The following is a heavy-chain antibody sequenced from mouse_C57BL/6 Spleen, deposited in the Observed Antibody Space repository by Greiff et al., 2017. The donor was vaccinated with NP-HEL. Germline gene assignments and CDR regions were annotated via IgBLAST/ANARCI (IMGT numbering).Heavy chain of an antibody. CDR3: ARRAGARYFGC. V-gene: IGHV5-6*02. D-gene: IGHD4-1*01. CDR1: GFTFSSYG. J-gene: IGHJ2*01. CDR2: ISSGGSYT. Sequence: EVKLVESGGDLVKPGGSLKLSCAASGFTFSSYGMSWVRQTPDKRLEWVATISSGGSYTYYPDSVKGRSTISRDNAKNTLYLQMSSLKSGDTAMYYCARRAGARYFGCWGQGTTLTVSS.